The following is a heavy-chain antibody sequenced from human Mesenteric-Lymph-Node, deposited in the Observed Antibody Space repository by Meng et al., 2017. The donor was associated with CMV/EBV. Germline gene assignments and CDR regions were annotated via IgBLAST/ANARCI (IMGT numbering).Heavy chain of an antibody. CDR2: IIPILGIA. V-gene: IGHV1-69*10. CDR1: GGTFSSYA. D-gene: IGHD3-16*01. J-gene: IGHJ4*02. Sequence: SVKVSCKASGGTFSSYAISWVRQAPGQGLEWTGGIIPILGIANYAQKFQGRVTITADKSTSTAYMELSSLRSEDTAVYYCVRWSGPGLRFDYWGQGTLVTVSS. CDR3: VRWSGPGLRFDY.